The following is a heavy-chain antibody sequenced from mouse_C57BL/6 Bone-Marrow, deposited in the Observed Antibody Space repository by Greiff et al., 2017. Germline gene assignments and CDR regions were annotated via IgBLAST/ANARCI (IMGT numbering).Heavy chain of an antibody. D-gene: IGHD1-1*01. J-gene: IGHJ2*01. V-gene: IGHV5-17*01. CDR2: ISSGSSTI. CDR1: GFTFSDYG. Sequence: DVHLVESGGGLVKPRGSLKLSCAASGFTFSDYGMHWVRQAPEKGLEWVSYISSGSSTIYYADTVKGRFTISRDNAKNTLFLQMTSLRSEETAMYYCARRDYDGNFDYWGQGTTLTVSS. CDR3: ARRDYDGNFDY.